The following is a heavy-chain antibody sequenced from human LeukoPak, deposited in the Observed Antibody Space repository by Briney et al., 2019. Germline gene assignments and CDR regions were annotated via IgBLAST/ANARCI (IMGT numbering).Heavy chain of an antibody. CDR3: ARDTKGIAAAYFDY. J-gene: IGHJ4*02. Sequence: SVTVSCTASGGTFSSYAISWVRQAPGQGLEWMGGIIPIFGTANYAQKFQGRVTITADESTSTAYMELSSLRSEDTAVYYCARDTKGIAAAYFDYWGQGTLATVSS. V-gene: IGHV1-69*13. D-gene: IGHD6-13*01. CDR1: GGTFSSYA. CDR2: IIPIFGTA.